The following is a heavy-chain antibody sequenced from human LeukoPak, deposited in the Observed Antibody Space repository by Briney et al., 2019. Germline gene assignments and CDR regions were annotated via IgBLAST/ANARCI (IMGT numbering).Heavy chain of an antibody. Sequence: SLKVSCKASGGIFSGHAISWVRQAPGQGLEWLGRVIPIFGSANYAPKFQGRVTITADTSTSTAYMELSSLKSEDTASYYCARVGGARSPPPLTYWGRGTLITVSS. D-gene: IGHD1-26*01. V-gene: IGHV1-69*06. J-gene: IGHJ4*01. CDR2: VIPIFGSA. CDR1: GGIFSGHA. CDR3: ARVGGARSPPPLTY.